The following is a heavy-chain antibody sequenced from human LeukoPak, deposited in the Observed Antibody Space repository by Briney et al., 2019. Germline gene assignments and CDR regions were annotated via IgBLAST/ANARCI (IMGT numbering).Heavy chain of an antibody. J-gene: IGHJ4*02. CDR3: ARGGSGYYDNSGFDY. D-gene: IGHD3-22*01. CDR1: GFTFSSHW. V-gene: IGHV3-7*01. CDR2: IKSDGSEK. Sequence: GGSLRLSCAASGFTFSSHWMSWVRQAPGKGLEWVANIKSDGSEKYFVDSVKGRFTISRDNAKNSLYLQMNSLRAEDTAVFYCARGGSGYYDNSGFDYWGQGTLVTVSS.